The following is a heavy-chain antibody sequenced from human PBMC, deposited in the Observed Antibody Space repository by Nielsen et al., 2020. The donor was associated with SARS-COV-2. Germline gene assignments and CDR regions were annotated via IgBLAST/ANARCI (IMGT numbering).Heavy chain of an antibody. Sequence: GGSLRLSCAASGFSFRTSWMNWVRQGPGKRLEWVAKINPDGSMKRHVDSVMGRFTISRDNARDSLYLQMNSLSGDDTAVYYCASGSGDSLAFDIWGQGTMVIVSS. CDR1: GFSFRTSW. V-gene: IGHV3-7*05. CDR2: INPDGSMK. D-gene: IGHD1-26*01. J-gene: IGHJ3*02. CDR3: ASGSGDSLAFDI.